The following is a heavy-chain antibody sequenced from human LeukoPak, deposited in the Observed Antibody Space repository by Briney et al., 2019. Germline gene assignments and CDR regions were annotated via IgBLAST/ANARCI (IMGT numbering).Heavy chain of an antibody. CDR2: IRGSGGST. D-gene: IGHD2-15*01. CDR3: ARDLDLGYWDP. CDR1: GFTFDNYA. J-gene: IGHJ5*02. V-gene: IGHV3-23*01. Sequence: KTGGSLRLSCAASGFTFDNYAMSWVRQAPGKGLEWVSTIRGSGGSTYYADSVKGRFTISRDNPKNTLYLQMNSLRAGDTAVYYCARDLDLGYWDPWGQGTLVTVSS.